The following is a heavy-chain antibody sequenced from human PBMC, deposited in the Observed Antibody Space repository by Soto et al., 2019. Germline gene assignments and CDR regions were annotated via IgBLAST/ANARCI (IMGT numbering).Heavy chain of an antibody. CDR3: ARGLPNFSSFDS. J-gene: IGHJ4*02. CDR2: VSSDGSST. Sequence: EVQLVESGGGLVQPGESLRLSCAASGFTFSSYWMHWIRQAPGKGLVWVSRVSSDGSSTVYANSVKGRLTISRDNAKNTVYLQMNSLSDEDTAVYYCARGLPNFSSFDSWRPGPLVTVSS. CDR1: GFTFSSYW. V-gene: IGHV3-74*01. D-gene: IGHD5-12*01.